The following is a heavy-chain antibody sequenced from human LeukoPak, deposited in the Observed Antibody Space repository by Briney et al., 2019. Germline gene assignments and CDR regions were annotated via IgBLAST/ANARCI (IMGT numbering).Heavy chain of an antibody. D-gene: IGHD6-6*01. V-gene: IGHV2-5*02. CDR3: AHSSNSGAARFGFDY. Sequence: ESGPTLVKPTQTLTLTCTFSGFSLSTSGVAVGWIRQPPGKALEWLALIYWDDDKRYSPSLKSRLTITKDTSKNQVVLTMTNLDPVDTATYYCAHSSNSGAARFGFDYWGQGTLVTVSS. J-gene: IGHJ4*02. CDR2: IYWDDDK. CDR1: GFSLSTSGVA.